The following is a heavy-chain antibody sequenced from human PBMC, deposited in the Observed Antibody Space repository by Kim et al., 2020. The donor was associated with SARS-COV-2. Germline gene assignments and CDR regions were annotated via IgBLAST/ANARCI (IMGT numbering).Heavy chain of an antibody. J-gene: IGHJ4*02. V-gene: IGHV4-59*08. CDR1: GGSISSYY. CDR3: ARWVSRTVWGSPERPDY. Sequence: SETLSLTCTVSGGSISSYYWSWIRQPPGKGLEWIGYIYYSGSTNYNPSLKSRVTISVDTSKNQFSLKLSSVTAADTAVYYCARWVSRTVWGSPERPDYWGQGTLVTVSS. CDR2: IYYSGST. D-gene: IGHD3-16*01.